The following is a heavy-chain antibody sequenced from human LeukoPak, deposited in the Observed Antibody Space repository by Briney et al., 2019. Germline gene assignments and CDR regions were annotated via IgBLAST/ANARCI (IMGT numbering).Heavy chain of an antibody. CDR2: ISSSSSTI. D-gene: IGHD5-18*01. CDR1: GFTFSSHG. V-gene: IGHV3-48*04. CDR3: ARAITNYGYIFDY. Sequence: GGSLRLSCAASGFTFSSHGMHWVRQAPGKGLEWVSYISSSSSTIYYADSVKGRFTISRDNAKNSLSLQMNSLRAEDTAVYYCARAITNYGYIFDYWGQGTLVTVSS. J-gene: IGHJ4*02.